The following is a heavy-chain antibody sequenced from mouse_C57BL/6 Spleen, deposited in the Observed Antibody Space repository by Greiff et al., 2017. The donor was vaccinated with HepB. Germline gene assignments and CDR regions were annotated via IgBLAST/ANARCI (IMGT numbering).Heavy chain of an antibody. CDR1: GFTFSNYW. Sequence: DVQLQESGGGLVQPGGSMKLSCVASGFTFSNYWMNWVRQSPEKGLEWVAQIRLKSDNYATHYAESVKGRFTISRDDSKSSVYLQMNNLRAEDTGIYYCTDSNYVDYAMDYWGQGTSVTVSS. V-gene: IGHV6-3*01. D-gene: IGHD2-5*01. CDR2: IRLKSDNYAT. CDR3: TDSNYVDYAMDY. J-gene: IGHJ4*01.